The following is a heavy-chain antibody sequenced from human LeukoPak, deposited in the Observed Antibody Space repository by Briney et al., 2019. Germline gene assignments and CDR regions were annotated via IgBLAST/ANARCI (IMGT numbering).Heavy chain of an antibody. D-gene: IGHD2-21*01. J-gene: IGHJ3*02. CDR1: GYTFISYG. Sequence: ASVKVSCKASGYTFISYGISWVRQAPGQGLEWMGWISPYNGNTNDAQKLQGRVTMTTDTSTSTAYMELRSLRSDDTAVYYCATLWGRGAFDIWGQGTMVTVSS. CDR2: ISPYNGNT. CDR3: ATLWGRGAFDI. V-gene: IGHV1-18*01.